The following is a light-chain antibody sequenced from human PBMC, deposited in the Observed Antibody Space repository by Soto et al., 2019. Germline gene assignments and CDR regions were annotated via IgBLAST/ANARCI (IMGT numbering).Light chain of an antibody. CDR1: QSISSW. CDR3: QQYDTHMYT. CDR2: KAS. J-gene: IGKJ2*01. V-gene: IGKV1-5*03. Sequence: DIQMTQSPSTLSASVGDRVTITCRASQSISSWLAWYQQKPGKAPKLLIYKASSLESGVPSRFSGSGSGTEFTLTISSLQPEDFATYYCQQYDTHMYTFGQGTKLEIK.